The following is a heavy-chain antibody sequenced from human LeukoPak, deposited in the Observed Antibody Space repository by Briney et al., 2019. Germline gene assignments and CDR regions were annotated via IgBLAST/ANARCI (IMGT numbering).Heavy chain of an antibody. Sequence: ASVKVSCKASGYSFAGYGISWVRQAPGQGLEWIGWISAYSGNTNYAHNLQGRITVTTETSTSTAYMELRSLRSDDTAVYYCARVGAAPGHFDYWGQGTQLTVSS. CDR3: ARVGAAPGHFDY. CDR1: GYSFAGYG. V-gene: IGHV1-18*01. D-gene: IGHD6-13*01. CDR2: ISAYSGNT. J-gene: IGHJ4*02.